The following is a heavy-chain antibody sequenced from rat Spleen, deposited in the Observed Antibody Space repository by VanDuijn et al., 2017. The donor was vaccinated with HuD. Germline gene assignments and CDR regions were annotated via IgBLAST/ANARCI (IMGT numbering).Heavy chain of an antibody. J-gene: IGHJ2*01. CDR2: IDTDGSRT. CDR1: GFTFNRYW. D-gene: IGHD1-10*01. V-gene: IGHV5-58*01. CDR3: ARDGYNNPFDY. Sequence: EVQLVETGGGLVQPGRSLKLSCVASGFTFNRYWMYWVRQAPGKGLEWVSSIDTDGSRTYYPDSVRGRFTISRDNAENTAYLQMDSLRSEDTATYYCARDGYNNPFDYWGQGVMVTVSS.